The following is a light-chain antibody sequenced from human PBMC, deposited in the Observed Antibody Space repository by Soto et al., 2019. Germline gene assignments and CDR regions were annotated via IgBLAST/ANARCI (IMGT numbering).Light chain of an antibody. CDR3: QQRSNWSPLT. Sequence: EIVLTQSPATLSLSPGERATLSCRASRIISGYLALYQQKPGQPPKLLIYDASKRAPGIPARFSGSGSGADFTLTISSLEPEDFAVYYCQQRSNWSPLTFGGGTKVEIK. J-gene: IGKJ4*01. CDR2: DAS. CDR1: RIISGY. V-gene: IGKV3-11*01.